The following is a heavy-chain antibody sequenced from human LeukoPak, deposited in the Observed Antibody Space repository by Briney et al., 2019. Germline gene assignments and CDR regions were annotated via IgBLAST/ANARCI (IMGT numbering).Heavy chain of an antibody. V-gene: IGHV3-66*01. J-gene: IGHJ6*02. Sequence: GGSLRLSCAVSEFTLSNYYMHWVRQAPGKGPEWVSVIYKGGSKYYADSVKGRFIISRDNSKNMLELQLNSLRAEDTAVYYCARESPMVGDNYFGMDVWGQGTTGTVS. CDR1: EFTLSNYY. CDR3: ARESPMVGDNYFGMDV. CDR2: IYKGGSK. D-gene: IGHD3-10*02.